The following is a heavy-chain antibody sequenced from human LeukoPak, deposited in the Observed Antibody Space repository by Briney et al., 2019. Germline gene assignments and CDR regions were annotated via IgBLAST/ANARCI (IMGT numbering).Heavy chain of an antibody. CDR2: IYYSGGT. D-gene: IGHD2-2*01. V-gene: IGHV4-30-4*01. CDR3: AQGGYCSSTSCYRH. Sequence: SETLSLTCTVSGGSISSGDYYWSWIRQPPGKGLEWIGYIYYSGGTYYNPSLKSRVTISVDTSKNQFSLKLSSVTAADTAVYYCAQGGYCSSTSCYRHWGQGTLVTVSS. CDR1: GGSISSGDYY. J-gene: IGHJ4*02.